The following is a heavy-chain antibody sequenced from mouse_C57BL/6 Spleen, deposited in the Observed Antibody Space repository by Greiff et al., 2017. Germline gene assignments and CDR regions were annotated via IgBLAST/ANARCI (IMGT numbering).Heavy chain of an antibody. Sequence: VQLQQSGAELVKPGASVKISCKASGYAFSSYWMNWVKQRPGQGLEWIGKIYPGGGDTNYNAKFKCQATLTADKSSSTAYMQLSSLTSEDYAVYFCARKNYCSVYFDYWGQGTTLTVSS. D-gene: IGHD1-1*01. CDR2: IYPGGGDT. CDR3: ARKNYCSVYFDY. J-gene: IGHJ2*01. V-gene: IGHV1-80*01. CDR1: GYAFSSYW.